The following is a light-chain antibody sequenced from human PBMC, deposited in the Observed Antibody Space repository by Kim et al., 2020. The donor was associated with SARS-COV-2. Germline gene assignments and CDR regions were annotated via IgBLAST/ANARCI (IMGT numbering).Light chain of an antibody. J-gene: IGKJ2*01. CDR2: DAS. Sequence: EIVMTQSPATLSVSPGERVTLSCRASQSVSNNLAWYQQRPGQAPRLLIYDASTRATNIPVRFSGRGSGTEFNLTINSLQSDDFAIYYCQQYSDWPPGDTFGQGTKLEIK. CDR3: QQYSDWPPGDT. CDR1: QSVSNN. V-gene: IGKV3-15*01.